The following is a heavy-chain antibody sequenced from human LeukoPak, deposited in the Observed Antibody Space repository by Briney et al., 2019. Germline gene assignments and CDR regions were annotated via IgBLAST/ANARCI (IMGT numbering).Heavy chain of an antibody. V-gene: IGHV4-4*09. J-gene: IGHJ4*02. CDR3: ARESRDDGDNRGRFFDY. D-gene: IGHD4-17*01. CDR2: IYTSGST. CDR1: GGSISSYY. Sequence: SETLSLTCTVSGGSISSYYWSWIRQPPGKGQEWIGYIYTSGSTNYNPSLKGRVTMSVDTSTNQFSLKLISVTAADTAIYYCARESRDDGDNRGRFFDYWGQGTLATVSS.